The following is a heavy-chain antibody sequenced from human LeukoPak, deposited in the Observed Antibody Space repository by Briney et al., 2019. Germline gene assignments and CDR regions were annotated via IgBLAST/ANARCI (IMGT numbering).Heavy chain of an antibody. D-gene: IGHD1-20*01. CDR3: ARDNWNAAPGACDP. Sequence: PGGSLRLSCAASGFTFTSYCMNWVRQAPGKGLEWVASITKTSSDKYYEDSVKGRFIVSRDNAKSSLYLQMDSLRVEDTAVYFCARDNWNAAPGACDPWGQGILVTVSS. V-gene: IGHV3-21*01. J-gene: IGHJ5*02. CDR2: ITKTSSDK. CDR1: GFTFTSYC.